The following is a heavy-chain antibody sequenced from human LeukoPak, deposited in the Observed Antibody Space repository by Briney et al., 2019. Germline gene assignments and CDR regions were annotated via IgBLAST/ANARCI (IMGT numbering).Heavy chain of an antibody. CDR1: GGTFSSYA. J-gene: IGHJ5*02. Sequence: SVKVSCKASGGTFSSYAISWVRQAPGQGLEWMGRIIPILGIANYAQKFQGRVTITADKSTSTAYMELSSLRSEDTAVYYCAGDRAYCGGDCYSNWFDPWGQGTLVTVSS. CDR3: AGDRAYCGGDCYSNWFDP. V-gene: IGHV1-69*04. CDR2: IIPILGIA. D-gene: IGHD2-21*02.